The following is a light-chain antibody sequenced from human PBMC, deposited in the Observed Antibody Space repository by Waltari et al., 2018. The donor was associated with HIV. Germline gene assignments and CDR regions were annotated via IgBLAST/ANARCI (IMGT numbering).Light chain of an antibody. CDR2: DVT. Sequence: QSALTQPRSVSGSPGQSVTISCTGTSSDVGGYNYVSWYQQHPGKAPKLMIYDVTKRPSGVPVRFSGSKSGNTASLTISGLQAEDEADYYCCSYAGSSYVFGIGTKVTVL. CDR1: SSDVGGYNY. V-gene: IGLV2-11*01. J-gene: IGLJ1*01. CDR3: CSYAGSSYV.